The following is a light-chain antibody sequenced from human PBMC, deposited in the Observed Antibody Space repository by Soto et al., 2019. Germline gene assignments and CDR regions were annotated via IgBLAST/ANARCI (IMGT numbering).Light chain of an antibody. CDR2: GAS. CDR1: QSVSSSY. Sequence: VVTQYPGTLSLSPGERATLSCRASQSVSSSYLAWYQQKPGQAPRLLIYGASSRATGIPDRFSGSGSGTDFTLTISRLEPEDFAVYYCQQYGSSPWTFGQGTKVAIK. J-gene: IGKJ1*01. CDR3: QQYGSSPWT. V-gene: IGKV3-20*01.